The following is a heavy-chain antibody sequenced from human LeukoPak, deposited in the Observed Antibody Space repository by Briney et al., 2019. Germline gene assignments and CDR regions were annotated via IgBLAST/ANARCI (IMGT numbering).Heavy chain of an antibody. D-gene: IGHD3-22*01. CDR2: INPSGGST. Sequence: ASVKVSCKASGYTFTTYDINWVRQAPGQGLEWMGIINPSGGSTSYAQKFQGRVTMTRDTSTSTVYMELSSLRSEDTAVYYCASNALPYYYDSSGYYPPYYYYGMDVWGQGTTVTVSS. J-gene: IGHJ6*02. V-gene: IGHV1-46*01. CDR3: ASNALPYYYDSSGYYPPYYYYGMDV. CDR1: GYTFTTYD.